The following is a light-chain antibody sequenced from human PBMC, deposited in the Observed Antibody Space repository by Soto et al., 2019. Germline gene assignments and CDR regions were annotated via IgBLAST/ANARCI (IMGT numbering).Light chain of an antibody. CDR2: GAS. CDR3: QQYCSAPPTLT. CDR1: QSVSSSY. Sequence: EFVLTQSPGTLSLSPGERATLSCRASQSVSSSYLAWYQQKPGQAPRLLIYGASSRATGIPDRFSGSGSGTDFTLTISRLEPEDFAVYYCQQYCSAPPTLTFGGGTKVEIK. V-gene: IGKV3-20*01. J-gene: IGKJ4*01.